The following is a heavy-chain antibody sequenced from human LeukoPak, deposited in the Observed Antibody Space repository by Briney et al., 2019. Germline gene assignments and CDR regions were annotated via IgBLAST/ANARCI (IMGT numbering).Heavy chain of an antibody. J-gene: IGHJ4*02. CDR1: GGTFSSYA. CDR3: ARGDGDYGSRPFAY. CDR2: IIPIFGTA. V-gene: IGHV1-69*06. D-gene: IGHD4-17*01. Sequence: SVKVSCKASGGTFSSYAISWVRQAPGQGLEWMGGIIPIFGTANYAQKFQGRVTITADKSTSTAYMELSSLRSEDTAVYYCARGDGDYGSRPFAYWGQGTLVTVSS.